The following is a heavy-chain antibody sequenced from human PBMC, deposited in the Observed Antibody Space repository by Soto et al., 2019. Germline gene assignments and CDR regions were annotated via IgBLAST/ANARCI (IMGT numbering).Heavy chain of an antibody. J-gene: IGHJ5*02. D-gene: IGHD2-2*01. CDR2: ISGSGGST. CDR3: AKDPIYEGQLQPERWFDP. CDR1: GFTFSSYA. V-gene: IGHV3-23*01. Sequence: GGSLRLSCAASGFTFSSYAMSWVRQAPGKGLEWVSAISGSGGSTYYADSVKGRFTISRDNSQNTLYLQMNSLRAEDTAVYYCAKDPIYEGQLQPERWFDPWGQGTLVTVSS.